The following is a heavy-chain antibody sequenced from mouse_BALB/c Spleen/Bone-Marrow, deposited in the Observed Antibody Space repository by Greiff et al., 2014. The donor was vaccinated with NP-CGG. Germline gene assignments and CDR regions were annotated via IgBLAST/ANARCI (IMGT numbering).Heavy chain of an antibody. CDR1: GYTFTTYY. CDR2: INSNNGGT. J-gene: IGHJ2*01. CDR3: TRGRTWDFDY. V-gene: IGHV1S81*02. D-gene: IGHD4-1*01. Sequence: QVQLKESGAELVKPGTSVELSCKASGYTFTTYYMYWVKQRPGQGLEWIGEINSNNGGTNFKEKFKSKATLTVDKSSSTAYMQLSSLTSEDSAVYYCTRGRTWDFDYWGQGTTLTVSS.